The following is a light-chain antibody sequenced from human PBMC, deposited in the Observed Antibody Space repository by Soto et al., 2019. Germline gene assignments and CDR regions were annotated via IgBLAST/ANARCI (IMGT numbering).Light chain of an antibody. CDR3: QPYNNWPLT. Sequence: ELVSTQSPGTLSPSPVASATLSCRASQSFNSIYLAWYQQKPGQAPRLLIYGASSRATGIPDRFSGSGSGTDFTLTINSLQSEDFAVYYCQPYNNWPLTFGGGNKVDIK. V-gene: IGKV3-20*01. CDR2: GAS. CDR1: QSFNSIY. J-gene: IGKJ4*01.